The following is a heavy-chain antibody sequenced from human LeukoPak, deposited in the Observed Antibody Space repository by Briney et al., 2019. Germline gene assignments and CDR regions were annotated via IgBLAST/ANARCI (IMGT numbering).Heavy chain of an antibody. D-gene: IGHD5-12*01. CDR2: IKEDGSEK. CDR1: GFSFSSYW. Sequence: GGSLRLSCAASGFSFSSYWMSWVRQAPGKGLERVANIKEDGSEKYYVDSLKGRFTISRDNAKSSLSLQLNSLRAEDTAVYYCARDQGWLQFDNWGQGTLVTVSS. CDR3: ARDQGWLQFDN. J-gene: IGHJ4*02. V-gene: IGHV3-7*05.